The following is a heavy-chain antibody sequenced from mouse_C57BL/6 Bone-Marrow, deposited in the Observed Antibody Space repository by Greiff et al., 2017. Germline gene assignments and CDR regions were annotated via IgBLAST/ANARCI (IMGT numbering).Heavy chain of an antibody. D-gene: IGHD2-3*01. Sequence: EVKLVESGEGLVKPGGSLKLSCAASGFTFSSYAMSWVRQTPEKRLEWVAYISSGGDYIYYADTVKGRFTISRDNARNTLYLQMISLKSEDTAMYYCTRDYYDGYLLCFDYWGQGTTLTVSS. CDR2: ISSGGDYI. CDR1: GFTFSSYA. CDR3: TRDYYDGYLLCFDY. V-gene: IGHV5-9-1*02. J-gene: IGHJ2*01.